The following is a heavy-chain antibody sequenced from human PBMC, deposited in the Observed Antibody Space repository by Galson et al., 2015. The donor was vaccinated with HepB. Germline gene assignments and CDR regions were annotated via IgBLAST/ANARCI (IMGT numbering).Heavy chain of an antibody. CDR2: IYHSGST. CDR3: ARDRYCSGGSCQTGWIQLWLPSYGMDV. D-gene: IGHD2-15*01. V-gene: IGHV4-4*02. CDR1: GGSISSSNW. Sequence: SETLSLTCAVSGGSISSSNWWSWVRQPPGKGLEWIGEIYHSGSTNYNPSLKSRVTISVDKSKNQFSLKLSSVTAADTAVYYCARDRYCSGGSCQTGWIQLWLPSYGMDVWGQGTTVTVSS. J-gene: IGHJ6*02.